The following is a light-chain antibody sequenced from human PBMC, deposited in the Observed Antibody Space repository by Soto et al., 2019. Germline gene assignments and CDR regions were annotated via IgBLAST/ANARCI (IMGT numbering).Light chain of an antibody. V-gene: IGKV3-11*01. CDR2: DAS. J-gene: IGKJ3*01. Sequence: EIALRQSPATVSLSPGERVTLSCGASQNVSTYLAWYQQKPGQAPRLLIYDASNRATGIPARFSGSGSGTDFTLTISSLEPEDFAVYYCQQRTNWLTFGPGTKVDIK. CDR3: QQRTNWLT. CDR1: QNVSTY.